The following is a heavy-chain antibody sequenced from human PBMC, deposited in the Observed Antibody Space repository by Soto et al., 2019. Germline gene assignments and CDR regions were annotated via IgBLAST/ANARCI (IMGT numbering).Heavy chain of an antibody. J-gene: IGHJ5*02. Sequence: GGSLRLSCAPSGFSFSSFSMNWVRQAPGKGLEWVSYISSSGSTIYYADSVKGRFTISRDNAKNSLYLQMNSLRDEDTAVYYCAREYYQNSGYYGFNWFYPWGQGTLVTVSS. CDR2: ISSSGSTI. V-gene: IGHV3-48*02. CDR1: GFSFSSFS. D-gene: IGHD3-22*01. CDR3: AREYYQNSGYYGFNWFYP.